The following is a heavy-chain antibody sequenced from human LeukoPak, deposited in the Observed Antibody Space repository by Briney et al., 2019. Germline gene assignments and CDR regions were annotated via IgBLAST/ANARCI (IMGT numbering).Heavy chain of an antibody. CDR3: ARDMTTVTSRDAFDI. CDR2: ISSSGSTI. V-gene: IGHV3-11*01. D-gene: IGHD4-17*01. J-gene: IGHJ3*02. Sequence: GGALRLSCAAAGVTFSSYYMSWSRQAPGKGLEGGSDISSSGSTIYYADSVKGRFSISRDNAKNSLYLQMNSLRAEDTAVYYCARDMTTVTSRDAFDIWGQGTMVTVSS. CDR1: GVTFSSYY.